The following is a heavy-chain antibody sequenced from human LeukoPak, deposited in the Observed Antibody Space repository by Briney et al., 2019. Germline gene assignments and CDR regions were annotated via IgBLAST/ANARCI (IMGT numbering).Heavy chain of an antibody. Sequence: PGGSLRLSCSASGCTFSSYAMHWVRQAPGKGLEYVSAISSNGGSTYYADSVKGRFTISRDNSKNTLYLQMSSLRAEDTAVYYCVKGLLRGLPYYFDYWGQGTLVTVSS. CDR3: VKGLLRGLPYYFDY. D-gene: IGHD3-16*01. J-gene: IGHJ4*02. V-gene: IGHV3-64D*06. CDR2: ISSNGGST. CDR1: GCTFSSYA.